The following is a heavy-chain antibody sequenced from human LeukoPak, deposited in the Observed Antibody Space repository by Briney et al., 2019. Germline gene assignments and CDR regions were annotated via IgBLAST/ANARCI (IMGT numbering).Heavy chain of an antibody. V-gene: IGHV1-69*13. Sequence: SVKVSCKASVCTFSSYAISLLRQAPAQGREWMGVIIPIFGSANYSQKFQGRVTITPDESTITASMELSSLRSEDTAVYYCARDIFIVVVPAGWGPPAFDIWGQGTMVTVSS. J-gene: IGHJ3*02. CDR3: ARDIFIVVVPAGWGPPAFDI. CDR2: IIPIFGSA. D-gene: IGHD2-2*01. CDR1: VCTFSSYA.